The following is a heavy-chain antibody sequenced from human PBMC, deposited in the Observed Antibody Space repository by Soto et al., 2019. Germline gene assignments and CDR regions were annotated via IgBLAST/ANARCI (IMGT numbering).Heavy chain of an antibody. CDR2: ITGSGDAT. J-gene: IGHJ4*02. CDR3: AKAISGYNAPLDH. Sequence: EVQLLESGGGLVQPGGSLRLSCAASGFTFSSYAMNWVRQAPGKGLEWVSVITGSGDATYYADSVKGRFTISRDNSKKTLYVQMNSLRAEDTAVYYCAKAISGYNAPLDHWGQGTRVTVSS. CDR1: GFTFSSYA. V-gene: IGHV3-23*01. D-gene: IGHD1-20*01.